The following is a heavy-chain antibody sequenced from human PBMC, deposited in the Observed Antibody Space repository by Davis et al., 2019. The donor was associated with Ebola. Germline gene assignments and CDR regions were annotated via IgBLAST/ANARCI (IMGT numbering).Heavy chain of an antibody. J-gene: IGHJ4*02. Sequence: PSETLSLTCSVSGASMYSLYWHWIRQPPGKGLEWIGYVYFSGSSIYNPSLSSRVTISVATSKSQFSLKVNSVSAADTAVYFCARGLRDGYNSYYLDYWGQGSLVTVSS. CDR3: ARGLRDGYNSYYLDY. D-gene: IGHD5-24*01. V-gene: IGHV4-59*11. CDR1: GASMYSLY. CDR2: VYFSGSS.